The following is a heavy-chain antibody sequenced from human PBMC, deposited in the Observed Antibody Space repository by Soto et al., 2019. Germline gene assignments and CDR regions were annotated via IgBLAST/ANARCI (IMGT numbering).Heavy chain of an antibody. Sequence: PSETLSLTCTVSGGSISSYYWSWIRQPPGKGLEWIGYIYYSGSTNYNPSLKSRVTISVDTSKNQFSLKLSSVTAADTAVYYCARAFNSGYYRWGQGTLVTVSS. CDR2: IYYSGST. CDR1: GGSISSYY. V-gene: IGHV4-59*01. CDR3: ARAFNSGYYR. D-gene: IGHD3-22*01. J-gene: IGHJ5*02.